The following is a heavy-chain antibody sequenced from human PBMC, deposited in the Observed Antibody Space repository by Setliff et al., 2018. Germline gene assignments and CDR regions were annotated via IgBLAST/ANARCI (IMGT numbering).Heavy chain of an antibody. V-gene: IGHV7-4-1*02. CDR2: INTNTGNP. CDR3: ARGRPKNYVWGSYDSFDI. J-gene: IGHJ3*02. CDR1: GYTFTSYA. D-gene: IGHD3-16*01. Sequence: GASVKVSCKASGYTFTSYAMNWVRQAPGQRLQWMGWINTNTGNPTYAQGFTGRFVFSLDISVSTAYLQISSLKAEDTAVYYCARGRPKNYVWGSYDSFDIWGQGTMVTVSS.